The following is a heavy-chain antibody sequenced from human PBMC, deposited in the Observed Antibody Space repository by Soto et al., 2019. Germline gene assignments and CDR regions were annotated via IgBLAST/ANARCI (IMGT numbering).Heavy chain of an antibody. V-gene: IGHV3-23*01. D-gene: IGHD3-22*01. J-gene: IGHJ4*02. CDR1: GFTFSSYA. CDR2: ISGSGGST. Sequence: HPGGSLRLSCAASGFTFSSYAMSWVRQAPGKGLEWVSAISGSGGSTYYADSVKGRFTISRDNSKNTLYLQMNSLRAEDTAVYYCAKAADYYDSSGYYYGPDYWGQGTLVTVSS. CDR3: AKAADYYDSSGYYYGPDY.